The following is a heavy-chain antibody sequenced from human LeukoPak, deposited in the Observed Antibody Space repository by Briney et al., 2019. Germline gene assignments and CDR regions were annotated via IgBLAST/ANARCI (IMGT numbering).Heavy chain of an antibody. CDR1: GDSIGSSTYY. J-gene: IGHJ4*02. CDR2: IYYSGST. V-gene: IGHV4-39*01. Sequence: SETLSLTCTVSGDSIGSSTYYGGWIRQPPGKGLEWIGSIYYSGSTYYSPSLKSRVTMSIDTSKTQFSLKLSSVTAADTAIYYCARTSATSDHWGQGALVTVSS. CDR3: ARTSATSDH.